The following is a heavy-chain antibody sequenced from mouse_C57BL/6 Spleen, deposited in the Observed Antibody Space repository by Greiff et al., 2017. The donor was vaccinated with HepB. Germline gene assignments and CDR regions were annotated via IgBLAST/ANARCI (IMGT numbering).Heavy chain of an antibody. V-gene: IGHV3-8*01. CDR1: GYSITSDY. D-gene: IGHD1-1*01. J-gene: IGHJ1*03. CDR2: ISYSGST. CDR3: ARGGSSYTWYFDV. Sequence: EVMLVESGPGLAKPSHTLSLTCSVTGYSITSDYWNWIRKFPGNKLEYMGYISYSGSTYYNPSLKSRISITRDTSKNQYYLQLNAVTTEDTATYYCARGGSSYTWYFDVWGTGTTVTVSS.